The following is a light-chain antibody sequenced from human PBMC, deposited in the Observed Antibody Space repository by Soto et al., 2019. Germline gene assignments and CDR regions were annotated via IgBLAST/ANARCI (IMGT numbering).Light chain of an antibody. J-gene: IGKJ4*01. CDR1: QDISNY. Sequence: DIQMTQSPSSLSASVGDRVTITCQASQDISNYLNWYQQKPGKDPKLLIYDASNLETGVPSRFSGSGSGTDFTFTISSLQPEDIATYYCQQYDRGLTFGGGTKVEIK. CDR3: QQYDRGLT. CDR2: DAS. V-gene: IGKV1-33*01.